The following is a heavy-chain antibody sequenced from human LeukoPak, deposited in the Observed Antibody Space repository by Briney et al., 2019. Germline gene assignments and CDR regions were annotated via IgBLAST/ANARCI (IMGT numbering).Heavy chain of an antibody. V-gene: IGHV4-34*01. CDR2: INHSGST. CDR3: ARHEGYDSSGYYDY. J-gene: IGHJ4*02. D-gene: IGHD3-22*01. CDR1: GGSFSGYY. Sequence: PSETLSLTCAVYGGSFSGYYWSWIRQPPGKGLERIGEINHSGSTNYNPSLKSRVTISVDTSKNQFSLKLSSVTAADTAVYYCARHEGYDSSGYYDYWGQGTLVTVSS.